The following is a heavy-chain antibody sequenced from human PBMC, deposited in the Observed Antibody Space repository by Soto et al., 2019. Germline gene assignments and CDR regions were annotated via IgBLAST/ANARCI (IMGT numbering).Heavy chain of an antibody. D-gene: IGHD3-10*01. V-gene: IGHV1-69*02. CDR1: GGTFRRYT. CDR2: IIPIAAIA. J-gene: IGHJ5*02. CDR3: ARGSTIVRGAPSWFYP. Sequence: QVQLVQSGAEVKKPGSSVKVSCKASGGTFRRYTINWVRQAPGQGLEWMGRIIPIAAIANYTQKFQGRVTITVDKSSTTAYMELSSLRSDDTAVYYCARGSTIVRGAPSWFYPWGQGTLVTVSS.